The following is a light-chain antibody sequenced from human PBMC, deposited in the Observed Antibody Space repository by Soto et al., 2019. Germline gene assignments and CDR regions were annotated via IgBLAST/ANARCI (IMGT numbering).Light chain of an antibody. J-gene: IGKJ1*01. Sequence: DIQMTQSPSTLSASVGDSVTITCRASQSISTWLAWYQQKPGKAPKLLIYDASSLEGGVPSRFSGSGSGTEFTLTISGLQPDDFATYYCQQYNSFSWTFGQGTTVDIK. V-gene: IGKV1-5*01. CDR1: QSISTW. CDR2: DAS. CDR3: QQYNSFSWT.